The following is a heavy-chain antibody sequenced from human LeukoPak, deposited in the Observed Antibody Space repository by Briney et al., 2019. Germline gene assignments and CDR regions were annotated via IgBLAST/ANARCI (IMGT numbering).Heavy chain of an antibody. CDR2: IYYSGST. J-gene: IGHJ4*02. D-gene: IGHD6-13*01. V-gene: IGHV4-59*01. CDR1: GGSISSYY. Sequence: SETLSLTCTVSGGSISSYYWSWIRQPPGKGLEWIGYIYYSGSTNYDPSLKSRVTISVDTSKNQFSLKLSSVTAADTAVYYCARALFCSSCHDYWGQGTLVTVSS. CDR3: ARALFCSSCHDY.